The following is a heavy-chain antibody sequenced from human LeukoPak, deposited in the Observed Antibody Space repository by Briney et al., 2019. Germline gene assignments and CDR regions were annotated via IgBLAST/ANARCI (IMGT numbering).Heavy chain of an antibody. CDR1: GFTFSRHA. CDR3: AKDRVVRGVMGRDDY. CDR2: LSGTGGST. V-gene: IGHV3-23*01. D-gene: IGHD3-10*01. J-gene: IGHJ4*02. Sequence: GGSLRLSCEASGFTFSRHAMSWVRQAPGKGLEWVSSLSGTGGSTYYADSVKGRLTVSRDNSKNTVYLQMNGLRADDTAVYYCAKDRVVRGVMGRDDYWGQGTLVTVSS.